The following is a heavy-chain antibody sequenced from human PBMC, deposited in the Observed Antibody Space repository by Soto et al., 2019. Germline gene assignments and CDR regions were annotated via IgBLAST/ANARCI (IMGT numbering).Heavy chain of an antibody. Sequence: ASVKVSCKASGYTFTGYHMHWVRQAPGQGLEWMGWINPNSGGTNNAQKFQGRVTMTRDTSINTAYMELNTLRSDDTAVYYCARGITMLFIDPWGQGTLVTVSS. D-gene: IGHD3-10*01. CDR2: INPNSGGT. CDR3: ARGITMLFIDP. V-gene: IGHV1-2*02. CDR1: GYTFTGYH. J-gene: IGHJ5*02.